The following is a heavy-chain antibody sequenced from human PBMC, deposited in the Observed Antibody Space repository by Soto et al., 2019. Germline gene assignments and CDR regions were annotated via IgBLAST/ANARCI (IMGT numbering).Heavy chain of an antibody. Sequence: SETLSLTCTVSGGSISSYYWSWIRQPPGKGLEWIGYIYYSGSTNYNPSLKSRVTISVDTSKNQFSLKLSSVTAADTAFYYCARHSKGSYFYYGMDVWGQGTTVNDSS. CDR1: GGSISSYY. V-gene: IGHV4-59*08. CDR3: ARHSKGSYFYYGMDV. J-gene: IGHJ6*02. CDR2: IYYSGST. D-gene: IGHD3-10*01.